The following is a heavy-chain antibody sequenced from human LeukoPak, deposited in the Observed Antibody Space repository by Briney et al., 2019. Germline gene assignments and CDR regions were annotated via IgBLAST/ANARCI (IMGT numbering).Heavy chain of an antibody. J-gene: IGHJ4*02. Sequence: SETLSLTCTVSGESITTHYWTWIRQPPGKGLEWIGYVYDTGSTDYNPSLKSRVTISVDTSKNQFSLRLNSVTAADTAIYYCARDGGSWGQGTLVTVSS. D-gene: IGHD3-16*01. CDR2: VYDTGST. CDR1: GESITTHY. CDR3: ARDGGS. V-gene: IGHV4-59*11.